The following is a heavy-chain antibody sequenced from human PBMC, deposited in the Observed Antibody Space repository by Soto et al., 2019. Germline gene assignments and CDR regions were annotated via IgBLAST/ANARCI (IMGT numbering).Heavy chain of an antibody. V-gene: IGHV3-33*01. Sequence: GGSLRLSCAASGFTFSSYGMHWVRQAPGKGLEWVAVIWYDGSNKYYADSVKGRFTISRDNSKNTLYLQMNSLRAEETAVYYCARDPAYKPRADVLRYFDWTTKGFDPWGQGTLVTVSS. CDR2: IWYDGSNK. D-gene: IGHD3-9*01. J-gene: IGHJ5*02. CDR1: GFTFSSYG. CDR3: ARDPAYKPRADVLRYFDWTTKGFDP.